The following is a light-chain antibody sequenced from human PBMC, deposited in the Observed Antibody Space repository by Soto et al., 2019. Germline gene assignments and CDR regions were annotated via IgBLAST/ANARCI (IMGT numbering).Light chain of an antibody. V-gene: IGKV1-33*01. CDR2: GAS. CDR1: QTINNH. Sequence: DIQMTQSPSSLSASVGDRIIITCQASQTINNHLNWYQQKPGKAPKVLVFGASNLQPGAPLMFSSSGSRTHFTFTITRLQAEDVATYYWQQYDHPPLTVGGGTKVEIK. J-gene: IGKJ4*01. CDR3: QQYDHPPLT.